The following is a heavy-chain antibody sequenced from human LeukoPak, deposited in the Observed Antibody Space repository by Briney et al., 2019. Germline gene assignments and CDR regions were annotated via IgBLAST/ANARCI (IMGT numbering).Heavy chain of an antibody. J-gene: IGHJ3*02. D-gene: IGHD6-13*01. Sequence: PGGSLRLSCAASGFTLSGYWMSWVRQAPGKGLEWVANIKQDGSEKYYVDSVKGRFTISRDNAKNSLFLQMNSLRAEDTAVYYCARDWQWQQLDGDAFDIWGQGTMVTVSS. CDR3: ARDWQWQQLDGDAFDI. CDR1: GFTLSGYW. V-gene: IGHV3-7*04. CDR2: IKQDGSEK.